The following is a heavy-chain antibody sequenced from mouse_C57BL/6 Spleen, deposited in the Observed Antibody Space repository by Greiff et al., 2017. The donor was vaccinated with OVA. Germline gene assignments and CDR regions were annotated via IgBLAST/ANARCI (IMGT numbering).Heavy chain of an antibody. CDR1: GFTFSSYA. J-gene: IGHJ1*03. V-gene: IGHV5-4*03. Sequence: DVKLVESGGGLVKPGGSLKLSCAASGFTFSSYAMSWVRQTPEKRLEWVATISDGGSYTYYPDNVKGRFTISRDNAKNILYLQMSHLKSEDTAMYYCARVLRYFDVWGTGTTVTVSS. CDR2: ISDGGSYT. D-gene: IGHD2-12*01. CDR3: ARVLRYFDV.